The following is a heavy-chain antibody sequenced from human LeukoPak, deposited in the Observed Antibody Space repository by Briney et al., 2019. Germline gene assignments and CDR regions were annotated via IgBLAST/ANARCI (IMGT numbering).Heavy chain of an antibody. CDR2: IYTSGST. D-gene: IGHD2-2*01. Sequence: SETLSLTCTVSGGSISSYYWSWIRQPPGKGLEWIGYIYTSGSTNYNPFLKSRVTISVDTSKNQFSLKLSSVTAADTAVYYCARLGPRGCSSTSCYEYYYYYMDVWGKGTTVTVSS. CDR3: ARLGPRGCSSTSCYEYYYYYMDV. CDR1: GGSISSYY. V-gene: IGHV4-4*09. J-gene: IGHJ6*03.